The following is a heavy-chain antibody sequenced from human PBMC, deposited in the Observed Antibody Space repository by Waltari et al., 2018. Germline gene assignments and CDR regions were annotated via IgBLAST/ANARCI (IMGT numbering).Heavy chain of an antibody. J-gene: IGHJ4*02. CDR3: ASNSPSGSYLFDY. CDR1: GFTFRSYS. D-gene: IGHD3-10*01. CDR2: ISSTSTTI. V-gene: IGHV3-48*04. Sequence: EVQLVESGGGLVQPGGSLRLSCAASGFTFRSYSLNWVRQAPGKGLERVSYISSTSTTIHYGDSVKGRFTISRDNAKNSLYLQMNSLRAEDTAVYYCASNSPSGSYLFDYWGQGTLVTVSS.